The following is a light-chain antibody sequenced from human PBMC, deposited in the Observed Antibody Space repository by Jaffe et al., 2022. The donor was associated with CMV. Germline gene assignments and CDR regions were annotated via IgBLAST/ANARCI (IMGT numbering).Light chain of an antibody. V-gene: IGKV1-5*03. J-gene: IGKJ2*01. CDR2: RAS. Sequence: DIQMTQSPSTLSASVGDRVIITCRASESVSNWLAWYQQKPGKAPKFLIYRASSLESGVPSRFRGSGSETEFTLTISSLQPEDFATYYCQQSISYPYTFGQGTKLEI. CDR1: ESVSNW. CDR3: QQSISYPYT.